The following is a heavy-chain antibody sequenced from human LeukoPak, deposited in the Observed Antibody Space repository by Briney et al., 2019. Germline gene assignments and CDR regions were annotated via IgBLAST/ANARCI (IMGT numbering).Heavy chain of an antibody. CDR1: GFTFSSYG. CDR3: ANPFPGIVPNWFDP. D-gene: IGHD2-2*01. CDR2: IRYDGSNK. Sequence: GGSLRLSCAASGFTFSSYGMHWVRQAPGKGLEWVAFIRYDGSNKYYADSVKGRFTISRDNSKNTLYLQMNSQRAEDTAVYYCANPFPGIVPNWFDPWGQGTLVTVSS. V-gene: IGHV3-30*02. J-gene: IGHJ5*02.